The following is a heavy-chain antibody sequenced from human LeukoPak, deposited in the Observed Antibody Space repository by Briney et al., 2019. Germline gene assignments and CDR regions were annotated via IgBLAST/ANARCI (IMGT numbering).Heavy chain of an antibody. CDR2: MNPNSGNT. D-gene: IGHD2-15*01. V-gene: IGHV1-8*01. CDR1: GYTFTSYD. CDR3: ARGIYCSGGSCYSMLDY. Sequence: ASVKVSCKASGYTFTSYDINWVRQVTGQGLEWMGWMNPNSGNTGYAQKFQGRVTMTRNTSISTAYMELSSLRSEDTAVYYCARGIYCSGGSCYSMLDYWGQGTLVTVSS. J-gene: IGHJ4*02.